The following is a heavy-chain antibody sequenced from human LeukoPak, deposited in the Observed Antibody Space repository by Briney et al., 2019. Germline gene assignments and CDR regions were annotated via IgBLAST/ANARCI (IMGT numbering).Heavy chain of an antibody. D-gene: IGHD4-17*01. J-gene: IGHJ6*02. CDR3: ARGRGTTVTASMDL. CDR2: ITSRGTDT. CDR1: GFSFSSYA. V-gene: IGHV3-64*01. Sequence: GGSLRLSCAASGFSFSSYAMHWVRQAPGKGLEYVSGITSRGTDTSYANSVKGRFTISRDNSKNTLYLQMGSLRVEDMAVYYCARGRGTTVTASMDLWGPGTPVTVSS.